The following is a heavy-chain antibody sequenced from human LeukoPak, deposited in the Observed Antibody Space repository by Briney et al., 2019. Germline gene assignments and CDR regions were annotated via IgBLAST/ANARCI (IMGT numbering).Heavy chain of an antibody. CDR2: ISSSSSTI. D-gene: IGHD1-26*01. CDR1: GFTFSSYS. CDR3: ARAPRRGGFDP. J-gene: IGHJ5*02. V-gene: IGHV3-48*02. Sequence: GGSLRLSCAASGFTFSSYSMNWVRQAPGKGLEWVSYISSSSSTIYYADSVKGRFTISRDNAKNSLYLQMDSLGDEDTAVYYCARAPRRGGFDPWGQGTLVTVSS.